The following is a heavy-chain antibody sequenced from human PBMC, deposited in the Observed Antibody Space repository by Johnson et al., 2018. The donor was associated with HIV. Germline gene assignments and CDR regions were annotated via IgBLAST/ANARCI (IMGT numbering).Heavy chain of an antibody. CDR1: GFTFDDYG. Sequence: VQLAESGGGVVRPGGSLRLSCAASGFTFDDYGMSWVRQAPGKGLEWVSGISWNNVRIGYADSVKGRFTISRDNAKNSLFLQMNSLRAEDTALYYCAKDHNFGSYLFAFDGWGQGTMVTVSS. CDR3: AKDHNFGSYLFAFDG. CDR2: ISWNNVRI. V-gene: IGHV3-20*04. D-gene: IGHD3-10*01. J-gene: IGHJ3*01.